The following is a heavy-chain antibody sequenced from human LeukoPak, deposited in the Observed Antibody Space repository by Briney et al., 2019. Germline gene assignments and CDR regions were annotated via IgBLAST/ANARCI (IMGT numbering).Heavy chain of an antibody. CDR3: ARGWHCSSTSCYYYYGMDV. Sequence: SETLSLTCTLFGGSISSYYWSWIRQPAGKGLEWVGRLHASGSTNYNPSLKSRATMSVDTSKNQFALKLSSVTAADTAVYYCARGWHCSSTSCYYYYGMDVWGQGTTVTVSS. CDR1: GGSISSYY. V-gene: IGHV4-4*07. CDR2: LHASGST. J-gene: IGHJ6*02. D-gene: IGHD2-2*01.